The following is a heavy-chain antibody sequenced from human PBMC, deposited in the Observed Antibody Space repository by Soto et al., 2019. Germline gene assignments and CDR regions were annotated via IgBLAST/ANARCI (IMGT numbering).Heavy chain of an antibody. D-gene: IGHD6-19*01. J-gene: IGHJ4*02. CDR2: ISGSGGST. Sequence: GGSLRLSCAASGFTFSSYAMSWVRQAPGKGLEWVSAISGSGGSTYYADSVKGRFTISRDNSKNTLYLQMNSLRAEDTAVYYCVRAPPYSSGWYWVGYFDYWGQGTLVTVSS. CDR3: VRAPPYSSGWYWVGYFDY. V-gene: IGHV3-23*01. CDR1: GFTFSSYA.